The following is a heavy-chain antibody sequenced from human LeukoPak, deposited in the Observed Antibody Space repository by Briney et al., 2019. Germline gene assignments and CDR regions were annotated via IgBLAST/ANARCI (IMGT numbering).Heavy chain of an antibody. J-gene: IGHJ4*02. CDR1: GGSISSDGYY. V-gene: IGHV4-31*03. Sequence: PSQTLSLTCTVSGGSISSDGYYWSWIRQHPGKGLEWIGYIYYSGSTYYNPSLKSRVTISVDTSKNQFSLKLSSVTAADTAVYYCARIKDILTGYYPSYYFDYWGQGTLVTVSS. CDR3: ARIKDILTGYYPSYYFDY. CDR2: IYYSGST. D-gene: IGHD3-9*01.